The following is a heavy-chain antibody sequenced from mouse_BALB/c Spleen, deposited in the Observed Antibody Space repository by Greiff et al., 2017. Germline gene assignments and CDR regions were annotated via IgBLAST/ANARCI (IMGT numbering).Heavy chain of an antibody. CDR2: INPYNDGT. CDR1: GYTFTSYV. CDR3: ARGGSTMITTTAMDD. J-gene: IGHJ4*01. V-gene: IGHV1-14*01. D-gene: IGHD2-4*01. Sequence: EVQLQESGPELVKPGASVKMSCKASGYTFTSYVMHWVKQKPGQGLEWIGYINPYNDGTKYNEKFKGKATLTSDKSSSTAYMELSSLTSEDSAVYYCARGGSTMITTTAMDDWGQGTSVTVSS.